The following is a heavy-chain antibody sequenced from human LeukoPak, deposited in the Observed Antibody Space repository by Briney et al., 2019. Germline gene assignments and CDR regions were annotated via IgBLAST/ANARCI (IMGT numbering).Heavy chain of an antibody. CDR2: INPNSGGT. CDR3: ARDPYSSRAVAGLDY. D-gene: IGHD6-19*01. V-gene: IGHV1-2*02. J-gene: IGHJ4*02. CDR1: GYTFTGYY. Sequence: ASVKVSCKASGYTFTGYYMHWVRQAPGQGLEWMGWINPNSGGTNYAQKFQGRVTMTRDTSISTAYMELSRLRSDDTAVYYCARDPYSSRAVAGLDYWGQGTLVTVSS.